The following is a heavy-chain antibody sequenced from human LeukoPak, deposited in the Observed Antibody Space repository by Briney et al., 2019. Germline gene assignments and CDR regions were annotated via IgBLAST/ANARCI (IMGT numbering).Heavy chain of an antibody. J-gene: IGHJ4*02. V-gene: IGHV3-23*01. CDR1: GFTFSSYG. D-gene: IGHD3-9*01. Sequence: PGGSLRLSCAASGFTFSSYGMSWVRQAPGKGLEWVSAISGSGSSTYYADSVKGRFTISRDNAKNSLYLQMNSLRAEDTAVYYCAKIYDILPTDKNDYWGQGTLVTVSS. CDR3: AKIYDILPTDKNDY. CDR2: ISGSGSST.